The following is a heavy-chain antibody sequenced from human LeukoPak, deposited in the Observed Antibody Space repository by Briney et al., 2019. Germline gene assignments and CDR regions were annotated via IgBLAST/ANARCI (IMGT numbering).Heavy chain of an antibody. CDR1: GFSLSNYG. V-gene: IGHV3-33*01. Sequence: PGGSLRLSCAASGFSLSNYGLHWVPQGPGKGLEWLAVINYDGSNRYYADSVKGRFTISKDSSENTLYLQMNRLRADDTAIYYCARWGGTRQFYFDYWGQGTLATVSS. CDR2: INYDGSNR. J-gene: IGHJ4*02. CDR3: ARWGGTRQFYFDY. D-gene: IGHD3-16*01.